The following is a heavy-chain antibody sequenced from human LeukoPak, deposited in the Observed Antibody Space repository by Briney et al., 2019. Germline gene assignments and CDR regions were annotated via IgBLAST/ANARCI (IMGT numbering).Heavy chain of an antibody. CDR3: ARGEGRTRYWYFDL. V-gene: IGHV4-59*08. D-gene: IGHD3-10*01. CDR1: GGSISSSY. CDR2: IYYTGST. J-gene: IGHJ2*01. Sequence: SETLALTCTVSGGSISSSYWSWIRQPPKKGLEWIGYIYYTGSTNYNPSLKSRVTISVDTSKNQFSLKLSSVTAADTAVYYCARGEGRTRYWYFDLWGRGTLVTVSS.